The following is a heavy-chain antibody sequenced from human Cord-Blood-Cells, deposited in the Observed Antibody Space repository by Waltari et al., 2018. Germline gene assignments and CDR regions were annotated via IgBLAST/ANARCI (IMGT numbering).Heavy chain of an antibody. CDR2: MNPNSGNT. Sequence: QVKLVQSGAEVKKPGASVKVSCKASGSTFTSYDIHWVRQATGQGLEWMGWMNPNSGNTGYAQKFQSRVTITRNTSISTAYMELSSLRSEDTTVYYCARVGYGGTPGGYYYYMDVWGEGTTVTVSS. V-gene: IGHV1-8*01. J-gene: IGHJ6*03. CDR1: GSTFTSYD. CDR3: ARVGYGGTPGGYYYYMDV. D-gene: IGHD4-17*01.